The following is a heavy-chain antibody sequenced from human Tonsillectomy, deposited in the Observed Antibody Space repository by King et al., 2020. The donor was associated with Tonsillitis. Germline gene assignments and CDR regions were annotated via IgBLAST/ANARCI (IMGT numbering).Heavy chain of an antibody. V-gene: IGHV1-18*01. Sequence: QVQLVESGAEVKKPGASVKVSCKASGYTFTSYGISWVRQAPGQGLEWMGWISAYNGNTNYAQKLQGRVTMTTDTSTSTAYMELRSLRSDDTAVYYCARERVWGMPQRWKAFDIWGQGTMVTVSS. J-gene: IGHJ3*02. CDR3: ARERVWGMPQRWKAFDI. D-gene: IGHD2-8*02. CDR1: GYTFTSYG. CDR2: ISAYNGNT.